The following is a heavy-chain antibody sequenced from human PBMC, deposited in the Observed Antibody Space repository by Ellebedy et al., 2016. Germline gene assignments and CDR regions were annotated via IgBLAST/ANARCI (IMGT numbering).Heavy chain of an antibody. CDR1: GYSISSGYY. D-gene: IGHD6-19*01. V-gene: IGHV4-38-2*02. CDR3: ASGQYSSGWYVAY. Sequence: SETLSLXXTVSGYSISSGYYWGWIRQPPGKGLEWIGSTYNPSLKSRVTISVDTSKKQFSLKLSSVTAADTAVYYCASGQYSSGWYVAYWGQGTLVTVSS. CDR2: TY. J-gene: IGHJ4*02.